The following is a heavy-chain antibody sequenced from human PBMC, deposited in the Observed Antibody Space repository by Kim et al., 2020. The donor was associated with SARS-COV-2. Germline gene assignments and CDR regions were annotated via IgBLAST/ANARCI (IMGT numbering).Heavy chain of an antibody. J-gene: IGHJ4*02. V-gene: IGHV3-23*01. CDR2: ISGGGGTT. CDR3: ANGYCSGGSCYPAMD. CDR1: GFTFSSYA. D-gene: IGHD2-15*01. Sequence: GGSLRLSCEASGFTFSSYAMRWVRQAPGKGLEWVSTISGGGGTTYYADSVKGRFTISRDNSKNTLYLQMNSLRVEDTAVYYCANGYCSGGSCYPAMDWGQGTLVTVSS.